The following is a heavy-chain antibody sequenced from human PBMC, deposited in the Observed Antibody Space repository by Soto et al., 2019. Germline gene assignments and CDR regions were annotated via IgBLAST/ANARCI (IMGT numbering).Heavy chain of an antibody. CDR3: AADVQFLEWLLLSLGVMDF. V-gene: IGHV1-58*01. J-gene: IGHJ6*02. CDR2: IVVGSGNT. CDR1: GFTFTSSA. Sequence: ASVKVSCKASGFTFTSSAVQWVRQARGQRLEWIGWIVVGSGNTNYAQKFRERVTITRDMSTSTAYMELSSLRSEDTAVYYCAADVQFLEWLLLSLGVMDFCGQGSTV. D-gene: IGHD3-3*01.